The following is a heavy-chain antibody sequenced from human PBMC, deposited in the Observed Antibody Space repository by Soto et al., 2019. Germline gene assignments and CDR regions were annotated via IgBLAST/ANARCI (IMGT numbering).Heavy chain of an antibody. D-gene: IGHD1-7*01. Sequence: EVQLVESGGGLVQPGRSLRLSCAASGFTFDDYAMHWVRQAPGKGLEWVSGISWNSGSIGYADSVKGRFTISRDNAKHSLYLQMNSLRAEDTALYYCATLELFDYWGQGTLVTVSS. CDR1: GFTFDDYA. CDR3: ATLELFDY. CDR2: ISWNSGSI. J-gene: IGHJ4*02. V-gene: IGHV3-9*01.